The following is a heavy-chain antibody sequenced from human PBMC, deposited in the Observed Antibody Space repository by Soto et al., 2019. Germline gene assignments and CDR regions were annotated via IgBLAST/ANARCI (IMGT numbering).Heavy chain of an antibody. Sequence: PSETLSLTCAVYGGSFSGYYWSWIRQPPGKGLEWIGEINHSGSTNYNPSLKSRVTISVDTSKNQFSLKLSSVTAADTAVYYCARGAVGYYDFWSGFNRVGMDVWGQGTTVTVSS. CDR3: ARGAVGYYDFWSGFNRVGMDV. V-gene: IGHV4-34*01. CDR1: GGSFSGYY. CDR2: INHSGST. J-gene: IGHJ6*02. D-gene: IGHD3-3*01.